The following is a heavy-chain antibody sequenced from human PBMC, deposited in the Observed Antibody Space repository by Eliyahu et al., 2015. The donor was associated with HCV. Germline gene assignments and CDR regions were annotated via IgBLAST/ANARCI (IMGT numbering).Heavy chain of an antibody. Sequence: LEWIGYIYYSGSTYYNPSLKSRVTISVDTSKNQFSLKLSSVTAADTAVYYCARDGAHSGAWDFDYWGQGTLVTVSS. D-gene: IGHD1-26*01. CDR3: ARDGAHSGAWDFDY. J-gene: IGHJ4*02. CDR2: IYYSGST. V-gene: IGHV4-30-4*01.